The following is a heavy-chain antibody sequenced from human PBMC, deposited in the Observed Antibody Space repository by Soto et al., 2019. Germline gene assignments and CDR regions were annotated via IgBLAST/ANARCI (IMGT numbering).Heavy chain of an antibody. J-gene: IGHJ6*03. CDR3: AREEGSGSYYKGYYYYYMDV. CDR1: GYTFTSYD. V-gene: IGHV1-8*01. Sequence: ASVKVSCKASGYTFTSYDINWVRQATGQGLEWMGWMNPNSGNTGYAQKFQGRVTMTRNTSISTAYMELSSLRSEDTAVYYCAREEGSGSYYKGYYYYYMDVWGKGTTVTVS. CDR2: MNPNSGNT. D-gene: IGHD3-10*01.